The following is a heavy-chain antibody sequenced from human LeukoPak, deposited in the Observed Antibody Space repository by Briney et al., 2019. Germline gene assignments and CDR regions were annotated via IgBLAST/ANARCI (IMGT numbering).Heavy chain of an antibody. J-gene: IGHJ4*02. CDR1: GLTLSDAW. Sequence: PGGSLRLSCAASGLTLSDAWMTWVRQAPGKGLEWVGRIKSKSRDGTTDYAAPVKDRFTISRDDSKNTLFLQMNSLKTEDTAVYFCTTHGGDYPTYWGQGTLVTVSS. CDR3: TTHGGDYPTY. D-gene: IGHD4-17*01. CDR2: IKSKSRDGTT. V-gene: IGHV3-15*01.